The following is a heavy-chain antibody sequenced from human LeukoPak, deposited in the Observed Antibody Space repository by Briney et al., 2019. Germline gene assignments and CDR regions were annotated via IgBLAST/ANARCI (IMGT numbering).Heavy chain of an antibody. D-gene: IGHD7-27*01. CDR1: GYTFTSYD. Sequence: ASVKVSRKASGYTFTSYDINWVRQATGQGLEWMGWMNPKSGNTGSAQRFQGRVTLTRDTSISTAYMELGSLRSEDTAVYYCARVWGSIDYWGQGTLVTVSS. V-gene: IGHV1-8*02. J-gene: IGHJ4*02. CDR3: ARVWGSIDY. CDR2: MNPKSGNT.